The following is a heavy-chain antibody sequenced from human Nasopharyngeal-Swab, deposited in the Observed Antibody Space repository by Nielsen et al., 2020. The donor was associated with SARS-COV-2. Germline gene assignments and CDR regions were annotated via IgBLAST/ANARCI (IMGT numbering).Heavy chain of an antibody. D-gene: IGHD3-22*01. J-gene: IGHJ6*03. CDR2: IKSDGSST. Sequence: GQSLKISCAASGFTFRNHWMHWVRQAPGKGLVWVSLIKSDGSSTRYADSVKGRFTISRDNAKNTLYLQMNSLRAEDTAVYYCAREYYDSSGFDPYYYYYMDVWGKGTTVTVSS. CDR1: GFTFRNHW. V-gene: IGHV3-74*01. CDR3: AREYYDSSGFDPYYYYYMDV.